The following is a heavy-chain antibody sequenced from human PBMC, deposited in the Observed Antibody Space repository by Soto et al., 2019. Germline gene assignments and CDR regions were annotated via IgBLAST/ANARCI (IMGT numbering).Heavy chain of an antibody. D-gene: IGHD6-19*01. V-gene: IGHV3-48*02. CDR1: GFTFSSYS. J-gene: IGHJ4*02. CDR3: ARDRSSGWYGFGFDY. Sequence: GGSLRLSCAASGFTFSSYSMNWVRQAPGKGLEWVSYISSSSSTIYYADSVKGRFTISRDNAKNSLYLQTNSLRDEDTAVYYCARDRSSGWYGFGFDYWGQGTLVTVSS. CDR2: ISSSSSTI.